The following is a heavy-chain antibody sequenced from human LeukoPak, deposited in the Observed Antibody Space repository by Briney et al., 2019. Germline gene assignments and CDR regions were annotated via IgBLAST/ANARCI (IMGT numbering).Heavy chain of an antibody. D-gene: IGHD3-22*01. Sequence: ASVKVSCKASGYTFTSYGISWVRQAPGQGLEWMGWISAYNGNTNYAQKLQGRVTMTTDTSTSTAYMELRSLRSDDTAVYYCARNYYDSSGYLPPYYFDYRGQGTLVTVSS. CDR2: ISAYNGNT. V-gene: IGHV1-18*01. CDR1: GYTFTSYG. J-gene: IGHJ4*02. CDR3: ARNYYDSSGYLPPYYFDY.